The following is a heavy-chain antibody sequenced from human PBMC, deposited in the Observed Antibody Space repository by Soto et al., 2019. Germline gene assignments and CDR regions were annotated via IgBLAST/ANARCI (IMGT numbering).Heavy chain of an antibody. CDR2: IYYSGST. D-gene: IGHD6-6*01. J-gene: IGHJ4*02. CDR3: ARQEYSSSWPFDY. Sequence: PSETLSLTCTVSGGSISSSSYYWGWIRQPPGKGLEWIGSIYYSGSTYYNPSLKSRVTISVDTSKNQFSLKLSSVTAADTAVYYCARQEYSSSWPFDYWGQGTLDTVSS. CDR1: GGSISSSSYY. V-gene: IGHV4-39*01.